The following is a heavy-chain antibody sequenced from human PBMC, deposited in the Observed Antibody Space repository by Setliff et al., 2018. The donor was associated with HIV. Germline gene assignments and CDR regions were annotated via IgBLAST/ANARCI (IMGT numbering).Heavy chain of an antibody. Sequence: SETVSLTCAVYGGSFSGYFWSWIRQSPRKRLEWIGELNDSGSTNYNPSLKSRVTISIDTSKNQFSLRLSSVTAADTAVYYCARGTKLVWGRWFDPWGQGTLVTVSS. J-gene: IGHJ5*02. CDR1: GGSFSGYF. CDR2: LNDSGST. CDR3: ARGTKLVWGRWFDP. D-gene: IGHD6-6*01. V-gene: IGHV4-34*01.